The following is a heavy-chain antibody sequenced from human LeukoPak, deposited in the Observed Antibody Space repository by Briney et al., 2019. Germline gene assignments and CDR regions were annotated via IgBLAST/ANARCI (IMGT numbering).Heavy chain of an antibody. D-gene: IGHD3-10*01. CDR2: ISSSSSYI. V-gene: IGHV3-21*01. CDR3: ASFGSGSNQRPDDY. J-gene: IGHJ4*02. Sequence: PGGSLRLSCAASGFTFSSYSMNWVRQAPGKGLEWVSSISSSSSYIYYADSVKGRFTISRDNAKNSLYLQMNSLRAEDTAVYYCASFGSGSNQRPDDYWGQGTLVTVSS. CDR1: GFTFSSYS.